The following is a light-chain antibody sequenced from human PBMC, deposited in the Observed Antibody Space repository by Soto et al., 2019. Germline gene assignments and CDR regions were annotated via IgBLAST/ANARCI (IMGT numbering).Light chain of an antibody. CDR2: DVS. CDR3: CSYAGSYTFWV. Sequence: QSVLTQPRSVSGSPGQSVTISCTGTSSDVRGYNYVSWYQQHPGKAPKLMIYDVSKRPSGVPDRFSGSKSGNTASLTISGLQAEDEADYYCCSYAGSYTFWVFGGGTKVTVL. CDR1: SSDVRGYNY. J-gene: IGLJ3*02. V-gene: IGLV2-11*01.